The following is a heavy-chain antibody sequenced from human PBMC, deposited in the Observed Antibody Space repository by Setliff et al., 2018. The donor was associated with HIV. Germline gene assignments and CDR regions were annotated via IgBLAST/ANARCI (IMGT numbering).Heavy chain of an antibody. CDR2: IYWNDDK. CDR1: GFPLSTSGVG. Sequence: PTLVNPTQTLTLTCTFSGFPLSTSGVGVGWIRQPPGKALEWLALIYWNDDKRYSPSLKSRLTITKDTSKNQVVLTMTNMDPVDTATYYCAHTSPRRITIFGVVITPSAFDIWGQGTMVTVSS. CDR3: AHTSPRRITIFGVVITPSAFDI. D-gene: IGHD3-3*01. V-gene: IGHV2-5*01. J-gene: IGHJ3*02.